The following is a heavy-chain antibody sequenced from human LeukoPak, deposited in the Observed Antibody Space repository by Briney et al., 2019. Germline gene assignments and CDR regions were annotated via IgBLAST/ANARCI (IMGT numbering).Heavy chain of an antibody. CDR3: ARDYCSSTSCPQWGYYYMDV. J-gene: IGHJ6*03. V-gene: IGHV1-46*01. CDR2: INPSGGST. CDR1: GYTFTGYY. Sequence: ASVKVSCKASGYTFTGYYMHWVRQAPGQGLEWMGIINPSGGSTTYAQKFQGRVTMTRDTSTNTVYMELSSLRSEDTAVYYCARDYCSSTSCPQWGYYYMDVWGKGTTVTVSS. D-gene: IGHD2-2*01.